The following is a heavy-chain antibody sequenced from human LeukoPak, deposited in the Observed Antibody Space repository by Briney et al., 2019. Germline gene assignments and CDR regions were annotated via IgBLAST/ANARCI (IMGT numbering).Heavy chain of an antibody. D-gene: IGHD4-17*01. CDR3: AKDMYGTVTTPH. J-gene: IGHJ4*02. Sequence: GGSLRLSCEASGFTFSSYTMSWVRQAPGKGLEWVSGISGDTGGNTDHADSVKGRFTISRDNSKNTLYLQMNSLRAEDTAVYYCAKDMYGTVTTPHWGQGTLVTVSS. CDR2: ISGDTGGNT. V-gene: IGHV3-23*01. CDR1: GFTFSSYT.